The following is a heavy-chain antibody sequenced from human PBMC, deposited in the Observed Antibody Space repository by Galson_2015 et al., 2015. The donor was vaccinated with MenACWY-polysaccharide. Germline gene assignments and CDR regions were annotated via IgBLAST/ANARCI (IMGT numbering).Heavy chain of an antibody. Sequence: SLRLSCSASGFTFSRYHFYWVRQSPGEGLGWVSSITGSSSYIYYADSVKGRFTISRDNAKNSLYLQMNSLRAEDTAVYYCARGDQWLENFEYWGQGTLVTVSS. V-gene: IGHV3-21*01. J-gene: IGHJ4*02. CDR2: ITGSSSYI. CDR1: GFTFSRYH. CDR3: ARGDQWLENFEY. D-gene: IGHD5-24*01.